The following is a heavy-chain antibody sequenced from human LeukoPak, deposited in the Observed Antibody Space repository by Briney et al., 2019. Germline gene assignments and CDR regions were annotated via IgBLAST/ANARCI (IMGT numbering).Heavy chain of an antibody. J-gene: IGHJ3*02. CDR3: ARGRIRFGEASDASDI. CDR1: GYTFNNYG. V-gene: IGHV1-18*01. Sequence: ASVKVSCKASGYTFNNYGISWVRQAPGQGLEWMGWVSGYNGNTNYAPNLQGRVSMTTDTSTSTVYMELRSLRADDTAVYYCARGRIRFGEASDASDIWGQGTVVTVS. CDR2: VSGYNGNT. D-gene: IGHD3-10*01.